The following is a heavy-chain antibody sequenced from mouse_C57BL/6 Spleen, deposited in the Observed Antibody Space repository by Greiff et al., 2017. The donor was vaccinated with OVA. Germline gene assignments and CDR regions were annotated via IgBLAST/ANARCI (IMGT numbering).Heavy chain of an antibody. D-gene: IGHD1-1*01. Sequence: DVQLQESGPELVKPGASVKISCKASGYSFTGYYMNWVKQSPEKSLEWIGEINPSTGGTTYNQKFKAKATLTVDKSSSTAYMQLKSLTSEDSAVYYCARNLYYGSSALGYWGQGTTLTVSS. J-gene: IGHJ2*01. CDR2: INPSTGGT. V-gene: IGHV1-42*01. CDR1: GYSFTGYY. CDR3: ARNLYYGSSALGY.